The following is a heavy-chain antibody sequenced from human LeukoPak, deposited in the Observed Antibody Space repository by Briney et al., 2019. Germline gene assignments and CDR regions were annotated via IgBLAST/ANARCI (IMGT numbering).Heavy chain of an antibody. CDR2: INPNSGGT. J-gene: IGHJ4*02. CDR1: GYTFTGYY. CDR3: ARASFLWFGELLSVPY. Sequence: ASVKVSCKASGYTFTGYYMHWVRQAPGQGLEWMGWINPNSGGTNYAQKFQGRVTMTRDTSISTAYMEPSRLRSDDTAVYYCARASFLWFGELLSVPYWGQGTLVTVSS. V-gene: IGHV1-2*02. D-gene: IGHD3-10*01.